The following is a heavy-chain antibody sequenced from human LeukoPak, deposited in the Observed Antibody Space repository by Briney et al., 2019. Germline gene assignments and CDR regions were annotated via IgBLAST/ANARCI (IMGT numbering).Heavy chain of an antibody. V-gene: IGHV4-39*01. J-gene: IGHJ4*02. CDR2: IYYSGTT. CDR3: APQVGAAHTYFDY. CDR1: GGSIRSSSYY. D-gene: IGHD6-6*01. Sequence: SETLSLTCAVSGGSIRSSSYYWGWIRQPPGKGLEWIGSIYYSGTTYYNASLKSRVTISVDTSKNQFSLNLNSVTAADTAVYYCAPQVGAAHTYFDYWGQGTLVTVSS.